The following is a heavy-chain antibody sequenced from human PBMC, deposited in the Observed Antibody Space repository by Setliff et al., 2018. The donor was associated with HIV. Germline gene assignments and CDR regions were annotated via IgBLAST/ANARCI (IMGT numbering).Heavy chain of an antibody. CDR3: ARQDVGAYAPLRY. D-gene: IGHD5-12*01. CDR1: GGSLSSSNYY. J-gene: IGHJ4*02. Sequence: PSETLSLTCTVSGGSLSSSNYYCGWIRQPPGKGLEWIGSSTSYADSVKGRFTISRDNAKNTLYLQMNSLRAEDTALYYCARQDVGAYAPLRYWGQGTLVTVSS. CDR2: GSST. V-gene: IGHV3-74*01.